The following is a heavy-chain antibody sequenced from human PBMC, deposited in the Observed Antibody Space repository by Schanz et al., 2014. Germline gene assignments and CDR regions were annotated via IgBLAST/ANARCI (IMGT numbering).Heavy chain of an antibody. CDR2: VPFDGSQK. D-gene: IGHD2-21*01. CDR1: GFTFSSYA. V-gene: IGHV3-30*04. J-gene: IGHJ4*02. CDR3: ARECASDIVVVPGGVFED. Sequence: QVQLVESGGGVVQPGRSLRLSCAASGFTFSSYALHWVRQAPGKGLEWVAFVPFDGSQKFYADSVKGRFTISRDNSKNTVELQMNSLRPGETAVYDCARECASDIVVVPGGVFEDWGQGSVVSVSA.